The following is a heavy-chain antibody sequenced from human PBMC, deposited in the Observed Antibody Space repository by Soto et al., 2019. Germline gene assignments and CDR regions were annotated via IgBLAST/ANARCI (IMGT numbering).Heavy chain of an antibody. Sequence: QVQLVQSGAEVKKPGASVKVSCKASGYTFTSYGISWVRQAPGQGLEWMGWISAYNGNTNYAQKLQGRVTMTTDTSTSTGYMELRSLRSDDTAVYYCARDREISSWYDEGYYFDYWGQGTLVTVSS. CDR3: ARDREISSWYDEGYYFDY. CDR2: ISAYNGNT. D-gene: IGHD6-13*01. J-gene: IGHJ4*02. V-gene: IGHV1-18*01. CDR1: GYTFTSYG.